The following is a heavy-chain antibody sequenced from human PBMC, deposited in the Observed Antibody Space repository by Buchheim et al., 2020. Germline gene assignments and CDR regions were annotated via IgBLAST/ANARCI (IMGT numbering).Heavy chain of an antibody. CDR3: ARGLSNDFWSGYYHQLNWFDP. V-gene: IGHV4-34*01. J-gene: IGHJ5*02. Sequence: QVQLQQWGAGLLKPSETLSLTCAVYGGSFSGYYWSWIRQPPGKGLEWIGEINHSGSTNYNPSLKSRVTISVDTSKNQFSLKLSSVTAADTAVYYCARGLSNDFWSGYYHQLNWFDPWGQGTL. CDR1: GGSFSGYY. CDR2: INHSGST. D-gene: IGHD3-3*01.